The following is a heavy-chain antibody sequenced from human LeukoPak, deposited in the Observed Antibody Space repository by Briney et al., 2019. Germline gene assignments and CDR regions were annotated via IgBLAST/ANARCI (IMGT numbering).Heavy chain of an antibody. J-gene: IGHJ6*02. CDR1: GGPISSGGYY. CDR3: ARVGEEYYGMDV. D-gene: IGHD3-16*01. CDR2: IYYSGST. V-gene: IGHV4-31*03. Sequence: SQTLSLTCTVSGGPISSGGYYWSWIRQHPGKGLEWIGYIYYSGSTYYNPSLKSRVTISVDTSKNQFSLKLSSVTAADTAVYYCARVGEEYYGMDVWGQGTTVTVSS.